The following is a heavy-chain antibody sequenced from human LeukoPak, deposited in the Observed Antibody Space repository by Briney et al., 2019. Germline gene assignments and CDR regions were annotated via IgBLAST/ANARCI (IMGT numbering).Heavy chain of an antibody. CDR1: GFTFSNYG. D-gene: IGHD6-6*01. J-gene: IGHJ4*02. V-gene: IGHV3-30*03. CDR2: ISYDGSNK. Sequence: GRSLRLSCAASGFTFSNYGMHWVRQAPGKGLEWVAVISYDGSNKYYADSMKGRFTISRDDAKKSVYLQMNSLRAEDTAVYYCARAGRRLLFLESWGLGTLVTVSS. CDR3: ARAGRRLLFLES.